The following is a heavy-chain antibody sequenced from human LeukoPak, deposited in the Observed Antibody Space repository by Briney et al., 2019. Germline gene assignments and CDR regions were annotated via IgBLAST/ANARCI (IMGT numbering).Heavy chain of an antibody. CDR2: IKQDGSDK. CDR1: GFTFSIYW. CDR3: ARKTLVGSYFDY. V-gene: IGHV3-7*03. D-gene: IGHD6-13*01. Sequence: GGSLRLSCAASGFTFSIYWMSWVRHAPGKGLEWVANIKQDGSDKYYVDSVKGRFTISRDNAKNSLYLQINSLRAEDTAVYYCARKTLVGSYFDYWGQGTPVTVSS. J-gene: IGHJ4*02.